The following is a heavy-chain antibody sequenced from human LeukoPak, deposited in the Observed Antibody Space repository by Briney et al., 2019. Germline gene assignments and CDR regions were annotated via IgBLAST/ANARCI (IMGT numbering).Heavy chain of an antibody. CDR2: ISSSSSTI. Sequence: GGSLRLSCAASGFTFSSYSMNWVRQAPGKGLEWVSYISSSSSTIYYADSVKGRFTISRDNAKNSLYLQMNSLRAEDTAVYYCARDSRITMVRGVIRSVYGMDVWGQGTTVTVSS. CDR3: ARDSRITMVRGVIRSVYGMDV. J-gene: IGHJ6*02. V-gene: IGHV3-48*04. D-gene: IGHD3-10*01. CDR1: GFTFSSYS.